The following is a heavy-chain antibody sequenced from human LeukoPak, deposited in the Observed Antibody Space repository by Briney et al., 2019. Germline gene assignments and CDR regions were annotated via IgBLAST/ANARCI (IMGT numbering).Heavy chain of an antibody. J-gene: IGHJ5*02. Sequence: TTSETLSLTCTVSGGSISGSSYYWGWIRQPPGKGLEWIGSIYYSGSTYHNPSLKTRVTISVDTSKNQFSLKLSSVTAADTAVYYCARHGASYCSGGSCYGYHNWFDPWGQGTLVTVSS. CDR2: IYYSGST. D-gene: IGHD2-15*01. CDR3: ARHGASYCSGGSCYGYHNWFDP. V-gene: IGHV4-39*01. CDR1: GGSISGSSYY.